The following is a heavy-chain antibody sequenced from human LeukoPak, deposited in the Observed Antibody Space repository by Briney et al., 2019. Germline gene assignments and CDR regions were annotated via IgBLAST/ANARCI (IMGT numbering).Heavy chain of an antibody. CDR1: GGSISSYY. CDR3: ARGSRLRCLDY. V-gene: IGHV4-59*01. J-gene: IGHJ4*02. D-gene: IGHD4-17*01. CDR2: IYYSGST. Sequence: PSETPSLTCTVSGGSISSYYWSWIRQPPGKGLEWIGYIYYSGSTNYNPSLKSRVTISVDTSKNQFSLKLSSVTAADTAVYYCARGSRLRCLDYWGQGTLVTVSS.